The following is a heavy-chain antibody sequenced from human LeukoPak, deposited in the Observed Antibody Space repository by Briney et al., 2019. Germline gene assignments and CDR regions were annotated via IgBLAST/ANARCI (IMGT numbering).Heavy chain of an antibody. CDR3: ARGLTTGIDWFDP. J-gene: IGHJ5*02. Sequence: SETLSLTCTVSGGSTSAYYWSWIRQPPGKGLEWIAYIYNSGSTNYNPSLKSRVTISLDTSKNQFSLKLSSVTAADTAVYYCARGLTTGIDWFDPWGQGTLVTVSS. CDR2: IYNSGST. CDR1: GGSTSAYY. D-gene: IGHD4-17*01. V-gene: IGHV4-59*01.